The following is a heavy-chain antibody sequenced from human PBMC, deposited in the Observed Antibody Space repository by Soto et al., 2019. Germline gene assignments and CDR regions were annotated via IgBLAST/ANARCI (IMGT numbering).Heavy chain of an antibody. CDR3: AMPSGYSSSWYAFDY. V-gene: IGHV3-74*01. CDR1: GFTFSSYW. J-gene: IGHJ4*02. Sequence: GGSLRLSCAASGFTFSSYWMHWVRQAPGKGLVWVSRINSDGSSTSYADSVKGRFTISRDNAKNTLYLQMNSLRAEDTAVYYCAMPSGYSSSWYAFDYWGQGTLVTVSS. D-gene: IGHD6-13*01. CDR2: INSDGSST.